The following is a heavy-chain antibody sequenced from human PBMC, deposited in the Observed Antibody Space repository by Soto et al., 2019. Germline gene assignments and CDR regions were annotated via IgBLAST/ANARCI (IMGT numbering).Heavy chain of an antibody. D-gene: IGHD3-10*02. J-gene: IGHJ5*02. CDR3: AGGCSGSYRSCWFDP. Sequence: QVQLQESGPGLVKPSGTLSLTCAVSGGSISSSNWWSWVRQPPGKGLEWIGEIYHSGSTNYNPSLKSRVTISVDKSKNQFSLMLSSVTAADTAVYYCAGGCSGSYRSCWFDPWGQGTLVTVSS. CDR1: GGSISSSNW. CDR2: IYHSGST. V-gene: IGHV4-4*02.